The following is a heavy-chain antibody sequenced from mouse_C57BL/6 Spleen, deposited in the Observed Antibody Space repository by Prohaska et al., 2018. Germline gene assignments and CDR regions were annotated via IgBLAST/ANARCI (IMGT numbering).Heavy chain of an antibody. CDR2: IDPENGDT. D-gene: IGHD1-1*01. CDR3: TSDYYGRVWGAY. J-gene: IGHJ3*01. Sequence: VQLQQSGAELVRPGASVKLSCTASGFNIKDDYMHWVKQRPEQGLEWIGWIDPENGDTEYASKFQGKATITADTSSNTAYLQLSSLTCEDTAVYYCTSDYYGRVWGAYWGQGTLVTGSA. V-gene: IGHV14-4*01. CDR1: GFNIKDDY.